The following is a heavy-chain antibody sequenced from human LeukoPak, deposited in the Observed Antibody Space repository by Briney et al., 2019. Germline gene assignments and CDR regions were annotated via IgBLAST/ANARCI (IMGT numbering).Heavy chain of an antibody. V-gene: IGHV1-2*06. Sequence: ASVKVSCKASGYTFTGYYMHWVRQAPGQGLEWMGRINPYSGGTNYAQKFQGRVTMTRDTSISTAYMELSRLRSDDTAVYYCARDSSSGWYYFDYWGQGTLVTVSS. D-gene: IGHD6-19*01. CDR1: GYTFTGYY. CDR3: ARDSSSGWYYFDY. CDR2: INPYSGGT. J-gene: IGHJ4*02.